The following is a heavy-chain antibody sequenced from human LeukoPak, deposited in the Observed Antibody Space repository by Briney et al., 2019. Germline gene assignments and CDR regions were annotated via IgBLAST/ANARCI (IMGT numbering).Heavy chain of an antibody. V-gene: IGHV1-8*01. CDR1: GYTFTSYD. CDR3: ATRGRYFDWLTT. D-gene: IGHD3-9*01. Sequence: ASVKVSCKASGYTFTSYDINWVRQATGQGLEWMGWMNPNSGNTGYAQKFQGRVTMTRDTSISTAYMELSRLRSDDTAVYYCATRGRYFDWLTTWGQGTLVTVSS. J-gene: IGHJ5*02. CDR2: MNPNSGNT.